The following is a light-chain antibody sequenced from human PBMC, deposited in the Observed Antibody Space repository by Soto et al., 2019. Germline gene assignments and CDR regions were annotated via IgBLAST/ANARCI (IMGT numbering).Light chain of an antibody. Sequence: MVMTKSPATLSVSLGDRATLSCRASQSVSSNLAWYQQKPGQAPRLLINGASTRATGIPARFSGSGSGTEFTLTTSSLQSEDFAAYYCQQYNNRPPWTFGQGTKVDI. J-gene: IGKJ1*01. CDR3: QQYNNRPPWT. CDR2: GAS. CDR1: QSVSSN. V-gene: IGKV3-15*01.